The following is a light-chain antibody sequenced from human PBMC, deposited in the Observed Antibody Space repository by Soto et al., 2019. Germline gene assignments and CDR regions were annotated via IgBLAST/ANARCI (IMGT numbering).Light chain of an antibody. J-gene: IGKJ1*01. CDR3: QQYDRSWT. CDR1: QSVSSNK. V-gene: IGKV3-20*01. Sequence: TQSPSSLSASVGDRVTLPCRASQSVSSNKLAWYQQKPGQAPRLLIYAASSRATGIPDRFSGSGSGTDFTLTISRLEPEDFAVYYCQQYDRSWTFGQGTKVDIK. CDR2: AAS.